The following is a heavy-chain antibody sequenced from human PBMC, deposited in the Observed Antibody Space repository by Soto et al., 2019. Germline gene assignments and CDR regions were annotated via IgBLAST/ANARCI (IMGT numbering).Heavy chain of an antibody. Sequence: GGSLRLSCASSGFTFSSYAMTWVRQAPGKGLEWVSAISGSGVATYYVDSLKGRFTISRDNSKNTLYLQMNSLKTEDTAVYYCAKSYDSSGFRYWYFDLWGRGTLVT. CDR2: ISGSGVAT. J-gene: IGHJ2*01. D-gene: IGHD3-22*01. V-gene: IGHV3-23*01. CDR1: GFTFSSYA. CDR3: AKSYDSSGFRYWYFDL.